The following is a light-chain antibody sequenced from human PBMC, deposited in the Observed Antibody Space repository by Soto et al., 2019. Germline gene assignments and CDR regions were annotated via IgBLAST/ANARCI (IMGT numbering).Light chain of an antibody. CDR3: QQYGGVPYT. J-gene: IGKJ2*01. V-gene: IGKV3-20*01. CDR2: GAS. CDR1: ESISRDY. Sequence: LSPGQRATLSCRASESISRDYLAWYQQRLGQAPRLLIYGASSGATGIPDRFSGSGSGTDFTLTISRLEPEDFAIYYCQQYGGVPYTFGQGTKVDIK.